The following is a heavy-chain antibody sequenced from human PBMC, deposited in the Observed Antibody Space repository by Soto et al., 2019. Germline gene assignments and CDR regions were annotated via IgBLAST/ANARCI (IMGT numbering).Heavy chain of an antibody. D-gene: IGHD3-16*02. V-gene: IGHV1-69*13. CDR1: GGTFSSYA. J-gene: IGHJ5*02. CDR2: IIPIFGTA. CDR3: ARGPYYDYVWGSYPSNWFDP. Sequence: SVKVSCKASGGTFSSYAISWVRRAPGQGLEWMGGIIPIFGTANYAQKFQGRVTITADESTSTAYMELSSLRSEDTAVYYCARGPYYDYVWGSYPSNWFDPWGQGTLVTVSS.